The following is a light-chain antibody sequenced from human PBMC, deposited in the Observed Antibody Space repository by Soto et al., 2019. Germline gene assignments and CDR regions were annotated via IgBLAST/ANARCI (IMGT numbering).Light chain of an antibody. CDR1: NSNIGAGYD. CDR3: EAWDDSRYGAV. J-gene: IGLJ2*01. V-gene: IGLV1-40*01. CDR2: ANS. Sequence: QSVLTQPPSVSGAPGQRVTISCTGSNSNIGAGYDVHWYQQLPGTAPKLIIYANSNRPSGVPDRFSGSKSGTSASLAITGLQSEDEADYYCEAWDDSRYGAVFGGGTKLTVL.